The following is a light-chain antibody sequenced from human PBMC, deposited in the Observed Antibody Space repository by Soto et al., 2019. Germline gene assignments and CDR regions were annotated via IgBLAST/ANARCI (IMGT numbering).Light chain of an antibody. J-gene: IGLJ2*01. CDR3: QVWDSSVV. Sequence: SYELTQPLSVSVALGQTARITCGGNNIGGKNVHWYQQKPGQAPVLVIYRDSNRPSGIPERFSGSNSGNTATLTISRAQAGDEADYYCQVWDSSVVFGGGTKLTVL. V-gene: IGLV3-9*01. CDR2: RDS. CDR1: NIGGKN.